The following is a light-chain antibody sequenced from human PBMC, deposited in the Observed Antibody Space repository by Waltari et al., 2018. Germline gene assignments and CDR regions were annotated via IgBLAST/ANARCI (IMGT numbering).Light chain of an antibody. CDR3: CSFTSSSTWV. CDR1: TSDLGCYNY. V-gene: IGLV2-14*03. CDR2: DVS. Sequence: QSALTQPASVSGSPGQSITISCTGTTSDLGCYNYFPWYHQHPGKAPKLLIFDVSSRPSGVSNRFSGSKSANTASLIISGLQAEDEADYYCCSFTSSSTWVFGGGTKLTVL. J-gene: IGLJ3*02.